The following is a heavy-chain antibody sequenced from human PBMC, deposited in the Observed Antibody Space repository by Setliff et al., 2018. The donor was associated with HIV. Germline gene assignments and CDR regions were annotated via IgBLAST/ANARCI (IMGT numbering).Heavy chain of an antibody. CDR1: GGTFSSYA. CDR2: IIPIFGTA. J-gene: IGHJ6*01. CDR3: ARDRGYCSRCTQSTPGPSLGAGGSSPSSNYY. D-gene: IGHD2-2*01. Sequence: GASVKVSCKASGGTFSSYAISWVRQAPGQGLEWMGRIIPIFGTANYAQKFQGRVTITADKSTSTAYMELRSLRSDDTAVYYCARDRGYCSRCTQSTPGPSLGAGGSSPSSNYY. V-gene: IGHV1-69*06.